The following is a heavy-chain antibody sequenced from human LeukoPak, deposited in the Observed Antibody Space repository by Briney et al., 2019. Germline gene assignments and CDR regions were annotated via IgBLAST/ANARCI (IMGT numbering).Heavy chain of an antibody. CDR1: GFSISIGHY. CDR3: ARIFIRNGYSSYFDC. D-gene: IGHD5-18*01. Sequence: SETLSLTCTVSGFSISIGHYWGWVRQPPGAGLEWIGSVYQSGTTYYNPSLKSRVTTSVDMSKNQFSLRLRPVTAADTAVYYCARIFIRNGYSSYFDCWGQGTLVTVSS. J-gene: IGHJ4*02. CDR2: VYQSGTT. V-gene: IGHV4-38-2*02.